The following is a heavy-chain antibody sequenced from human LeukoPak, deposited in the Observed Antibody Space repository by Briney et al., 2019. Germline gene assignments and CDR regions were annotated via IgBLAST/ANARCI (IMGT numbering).Heavy chain of an antibody. Sequence: GGSLRLSCAASGFTFDDYAMHWVRQAPGKGLEWVSGISWNSGSIGYADSVKGRFTISRDNAKNSLYLEMNSLIAEDTALYYCAKDIGSSSWYLGNWGQGTLVTVSS. V-gene: IGHV3-9*01. D-gene: IGHD6-13*01. CDR1: GFTFDDYA. CDR2: ISWNSGSI. J-gene: IGHJ4*02. CDR3: AKDIGSSSWYLGN.